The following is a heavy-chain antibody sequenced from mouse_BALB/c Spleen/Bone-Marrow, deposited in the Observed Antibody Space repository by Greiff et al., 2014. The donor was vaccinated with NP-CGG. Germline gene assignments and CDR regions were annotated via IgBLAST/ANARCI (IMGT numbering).Heavy chain of an antibody. D-gene: IGHD2-3*01. CDR3: KRSPYDFCISAKGSIDF. V-gene: IGHV1S53*03. Sequence: QVQLQQPDTELVKPGASVKISCKASGYTFTDHAIHWVKQRPEQGLEWIGYISPGNGDIKYNEKFKGKATLTADKSSSTAYMQHNSLTSEDSAVCSCKRSPYDFCISAKGSIDFWGAGTTVTVSS. J-gene: IGHJ1*01. CDR2: ISPGNGDI. CDR1: GYTFTDHA.